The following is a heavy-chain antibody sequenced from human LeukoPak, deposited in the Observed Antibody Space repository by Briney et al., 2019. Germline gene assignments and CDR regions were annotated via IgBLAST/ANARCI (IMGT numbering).Heavy chain of an antibody. CDR1: GGSISSGSYY. D-gene: IGHD3-10*01. Sequence: SETLSLTCTVSGGSISSGSYYWSWIRQPAGKGLEWIGRIYTSGSTNYNPSLKSRVTISVDTSKNQFSLKLSSVTAADTAVYYCARAGYYGSGSYYNLFDYWGQGTLVTVSS. V-gene: IGHV4-61*02. CDR2: IYTSGST. CDR3: ARAGYYGSGSYYNLFDY. J-gene: IGHJ4*02.